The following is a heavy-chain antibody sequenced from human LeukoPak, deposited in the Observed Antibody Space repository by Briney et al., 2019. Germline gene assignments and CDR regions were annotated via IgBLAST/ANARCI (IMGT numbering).Heavy chain of an antibody. CDR3: ARRRPAANPYFFDY. CDR1: GGSISSSSYY. Sequence: SSETLSLTCTVSGGSISSSSYYWGWIRQPPGKGLEWIVSISYHESTYYNPSLKIRATHSLYPSNNEFSLKLTALTAADTGVYFCARRRPAANPYFFDYWGEGTLVTVSS. D-gene: IGHD2-15*01. CDR2: ISYHEST. J-gene: IGHJ4*02. V-gene: IGHV4-39*01.